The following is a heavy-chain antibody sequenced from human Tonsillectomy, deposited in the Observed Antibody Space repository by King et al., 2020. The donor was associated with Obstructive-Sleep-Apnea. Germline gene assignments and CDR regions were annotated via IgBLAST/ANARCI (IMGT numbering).Heavy chain of an antibody. Sequence: VQLVESGGGLVQPGRSLRLSCAASGFTFDDYAMHWVRQTPGKGLEWVSGINWNSGYIGYADSVKGRFTISRDNAKNSLYLQMNSLRAEDTALYYCVKDRAGGVPDAFDIWGQGTRVTVSS. D-gene: IGHD3-16*01. J-gene: IGHJ3*02. CDR3: VKDRAGGVPDAFDI. CDR2: INWNSGYI. V-gene: IGHV3-9*01. CDR1: GFTFDDYA.